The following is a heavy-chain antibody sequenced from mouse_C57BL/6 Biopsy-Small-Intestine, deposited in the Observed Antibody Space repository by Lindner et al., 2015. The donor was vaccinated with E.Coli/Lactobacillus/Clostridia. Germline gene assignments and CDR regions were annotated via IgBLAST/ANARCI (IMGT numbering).Heavy chain of an antibody. Sequence: VQLQESGGGLVKPGGSLKLSCAASGFTFSDYGIHWVRQTPEKGLEWVAFISRGSSPIYYADTVKGRFTISRDNAKNTLFLQMTSLRSEDTAMYYCARPLYYGSSHFAYWGQGTLVTVSA. CDR2: ISRGSSPI. J-gene: IGHJ3*01. CDR3: ARPLYYGSSHFAY. D-gene: IGHD1-1*01. V-gene: IGHV5-17*01. CDR1: GFTFSDYG.